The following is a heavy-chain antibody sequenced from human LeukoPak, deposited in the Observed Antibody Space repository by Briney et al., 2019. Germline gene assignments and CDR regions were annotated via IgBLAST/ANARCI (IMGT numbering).Heavy chain of an antibody. D-gene: IGHD3-9*01. V-gene: IGHV3-7*01. Sequence: GGSLRLSCAASGFTFSSYWMSWVRQASGKGLEWVANIKQDGSEKYYVDSVKGRFTISRDNAKNSLYLQMNSLRAEDTAVYYCARGYFDWLYPFDYWGQGTLVTVSS. J-gene: IGHJ4*02. CDR2: IKQDGSEK. CDR1: GFTFSSYW. CDR3: ARGYFDWLYPFDY.